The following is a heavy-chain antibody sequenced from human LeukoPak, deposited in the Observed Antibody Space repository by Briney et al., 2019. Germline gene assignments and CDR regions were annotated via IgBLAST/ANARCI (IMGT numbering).Heavy chain of an antibody. CDR1: GLSFSSYG. CDR3: AKGPSETAMATAFDY. V-gene: IGHV3-33*06. Sequence: GRSLRLSCAASGLSFSSYGMHWVRQSPGKGLEWVAVIWYDGSNKYYADSVKGRFTISRDNSKNTLYLQMNSLRAEDTALYYCAKGPSETAMATAFDYWGQGTLVTVSS. D-gene: IGHD5-18*01. J-gene: IGHJ4*02. CDR2: IWYDGSNK.